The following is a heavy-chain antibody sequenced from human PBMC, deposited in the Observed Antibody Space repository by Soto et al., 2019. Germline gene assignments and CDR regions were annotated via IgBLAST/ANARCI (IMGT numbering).Heavy chain of an antibody. CDR1: GGTFSSYA. J-gene: IGHJ5*02. CDR2: IIPIFGTA. D-gene: IGHD1-1*01. V-gene: IGHV1-69*05. Sequence: GASVKVSCKASGGTFSSYAISWVRQAPGQGLEWMGGIIPIFGTANYAQKLQGRVTMTTDTSTSTAYMELRSLRSDDTAVYYCARGTGPKGSWFDPWGQGTLVTVSS. CDR3: ARGTGPKGSWFDP.